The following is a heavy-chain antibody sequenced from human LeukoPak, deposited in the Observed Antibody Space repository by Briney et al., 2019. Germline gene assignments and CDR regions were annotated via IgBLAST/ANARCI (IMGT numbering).Heavy chain of an antibody. V-gene: IGHV3-74*01. J-gene: IGHJ4*02. CDR3: ARGGVYSTSAVDY. CDR2: INTDGSST. Sequence: GGSLRLSCAASGFTFSSYWMHWVRQAPGKGLLWVSRINTDGSSTTYADSVKGRFTISRDNAKNTLYLQMNSLRAEDTAVYYCARGGVYSTSAVDYWGQGTLVTVSS. CDR1: GFTFSSYW. D-gene: IGHD6-6*01.